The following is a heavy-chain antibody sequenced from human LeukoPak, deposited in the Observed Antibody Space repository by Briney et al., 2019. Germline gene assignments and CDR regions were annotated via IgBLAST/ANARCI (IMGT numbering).Heavy chain of an antibody. V-gene: IGHV4-59*01. Sequence: PSETLSLTCTVSGGSISSYYWSWIRQPPGKGLEWIGYIYYSGRTNYNPSLKSRVTISVDTSKNQFSLKLSSVTAADTAVYYCARVSQAAPGYYYYYMDVWGKGTTVTVSS. D-gene: IGHD6-6*01. CDR1: GGSISSYY. CDR3: ARVSQAAPGYYYYYMDV. CDR2: IYYSGRT. J-gene: IGHJ6*03.